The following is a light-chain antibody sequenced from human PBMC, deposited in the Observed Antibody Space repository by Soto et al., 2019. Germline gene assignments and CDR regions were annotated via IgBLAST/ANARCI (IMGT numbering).Light chain of an antibody. CDR3: MQRIKFPLT. J-gene: IGKJ3*01. Sequence: DIVLTQTPLSLPVTPGEPASISCRSSQSLLDSDDENTYLDWYLQKPGQSPQPLIYTLSYRASGSTGRFSVSGSVTDFTLNISSVEAEDVGVYDGMQRIKFPLTFGPGTKVDIK. V-gene: IGKV2-40*01. CDR1: QSLLDSDDENTY. CDR2: TLS.